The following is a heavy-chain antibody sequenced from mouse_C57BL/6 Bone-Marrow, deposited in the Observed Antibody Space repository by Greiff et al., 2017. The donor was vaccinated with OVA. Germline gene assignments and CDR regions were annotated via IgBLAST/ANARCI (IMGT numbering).Heavy chain of an antibody. V-gene: IGHV7-3*01. D-gene: IGHD1-1*01. CDR1: GFTFTDYY. J-gene: IGHJ4*01. Sequence: EVQGVESGGGLVQPGGSLSLSCAASGFTFTDYYMSWVRQPPGKALEWLGFIRNKANGYTTEYSASVKGRFTISRDNSQSILYLQMNALRAEDSATYYCARDPLDYDGSSYVDYAMDYWGQGTSVTVSS. CDR2: IRNKANGYTT. CDR3: ARDPLDYDGSSYVDYAMDY.